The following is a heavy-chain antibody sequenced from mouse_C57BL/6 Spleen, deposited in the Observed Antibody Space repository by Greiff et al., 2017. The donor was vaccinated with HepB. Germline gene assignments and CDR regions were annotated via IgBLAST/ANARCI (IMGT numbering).Heavy chain of an antibody. CDR2: IDPSDSYT. CDR1: GYTFTSYW. CDR3: ARHCFDY. V-gene: IGHV1-50*01. Sequence: VQLQQPGAELVKPGASVKLSCKASGYTFTSYWMQWVKQRPGQGLEWIGEIDPSDSYTNYNQKFKGKATLTVDTPSSTAYMQLSSLTSEDSAVYYCARHCFDYWGQGTTLTVSS. J-gene: IGHJ2*01.